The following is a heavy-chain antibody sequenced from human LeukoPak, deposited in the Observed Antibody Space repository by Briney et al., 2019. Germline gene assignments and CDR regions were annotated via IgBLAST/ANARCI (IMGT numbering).Heavy chain of an antibody. V-gene: IGHV1-2*02. CDR3: ARGYSSSWYEY. D-gene: IGHD6-13*01. CDR2: INPNSGDT. CDR1: GYTSTGYY. Sequence: ASVKVSCKASGYTSTGYYIHWVRQAPGQGLEWMGWINPNSGDTNYAQRFQGRVTMTRDTSISTAYMELSRLRSDDTAVYYCARGYSSSWYEYWGQGTLVTVSS. J-gene: IGHJ4*02.